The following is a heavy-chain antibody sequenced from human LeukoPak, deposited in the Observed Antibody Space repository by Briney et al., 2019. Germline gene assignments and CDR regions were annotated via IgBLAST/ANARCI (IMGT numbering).Heavy chain of an antibody. V-gene: IGHV1-69*04. CDR2: IIPILGIA. CDR3: ARAFGSGHAFDI. CDR1: GGTFSSYA. D-gene: IGHD2-15*01. J-gene: IGHJ3*02. Sequence: SVKVSCKASGGTFSSYAISWVRQAPGQGLEWMGRIIPILGIANYAQKFQGRVTITADKSTSTAYMELSSLRSEDTAVYYCARAFGSGHAFDIWGQGTMVTVSS.